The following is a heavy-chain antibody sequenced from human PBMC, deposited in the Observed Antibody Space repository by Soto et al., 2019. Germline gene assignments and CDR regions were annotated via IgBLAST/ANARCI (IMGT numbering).Heavy chain of an antibody. CDR3: AKGKRGYSYVRALPD. CDR1: GFTFDDYT. Sequence: EVQLVESGGVVVQPGGSLRLSCAASGFTFDDYTMHWVRQAPGKGLEWVSLISWDGDSTYSADSVKGRFTISRDNSKNSLYLQMNSLRTEDTALYYCAKGKRGYSYVRALPDWAQGTLVTVSS. D-gene: IGHD5-18*01. J-gene: IGHJ4*02. V-gene: IGHV3-43*01. CDR2: ISWDGDST.